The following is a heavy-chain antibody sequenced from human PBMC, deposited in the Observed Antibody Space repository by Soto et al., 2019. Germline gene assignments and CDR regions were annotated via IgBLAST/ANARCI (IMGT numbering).Heavy chain of an antibody. CDR2: ISSNSAYI. D-gene: IGHD6-13*01. Sequence: KGLEWVSTISSNSAYIYYTDALRGRFTISRDNAKNSLHLQMNSLRAEDTAVYFCLRAAAGIRGSVPVSAFRLNRSSDL. J-gene: IGHJ2*01. CDR3: LRAAAGIRGSVPVSAFRLNRSSDL. V-gene: IGHV3-21*01.